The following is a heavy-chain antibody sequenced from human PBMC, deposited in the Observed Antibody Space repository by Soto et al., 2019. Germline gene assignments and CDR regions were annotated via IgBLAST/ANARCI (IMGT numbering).Heavy chain of an antibody. V-gene: IGHV3-48*03. CDR2: FSGSGSTI. J-gene: IGHJ4*02. CDR1: GSTLSRNE. CDR3: ARVEVGAGLALDS. Sequence: EVQLVESGGDLVKPGGPLELSGVALGSTLSRNESTWVCRVPGRGWGWVSYFSGSGSTIYYADSVKGGFTISRDNAKNSVYLQMNSLRAEDTAVYYCARVEVGAGLALDSWGQGTLVTVSS. D-gene: IGHD1-26*01.